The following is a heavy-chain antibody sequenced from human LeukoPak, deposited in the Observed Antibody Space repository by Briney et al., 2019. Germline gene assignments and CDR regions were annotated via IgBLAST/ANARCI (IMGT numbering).Heavy chain of an antibody. Sequence: GASVKVSCKASGGTFISYAISWVRQAPGQGLEWMGGIIPIFGTANYAQKFQGRVTITADESTSTAYMELSSLRSEDTAVYYCAGARITIFGVVIMDDAFDIWGQGTMVTVSS. V-gene: IGHV1-69*13. CDR1: GGTFISYA. J-gene: IGHJ3*02. CDR2: IIPIFGTA. CDR3: AGARITIFGVVIMDDAFDI. D-gene: IGHD3-3*01.